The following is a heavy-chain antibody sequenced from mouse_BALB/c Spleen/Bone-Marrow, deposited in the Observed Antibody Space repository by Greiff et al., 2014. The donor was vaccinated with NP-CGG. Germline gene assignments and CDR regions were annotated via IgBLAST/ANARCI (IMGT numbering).Heavy chain of an antibody. Sequence: VQLQESGPELMKPGASVKISCEATGYTFSSYWIEWVKQRPGHGLEWIGEILPGSGVTNYNEKFKGKATFTADTSSSTAYIQLSSLTSEDSAVYYCARAYYTYKGAWSAYWGQGTLVTVSA. D-gene: IGHD2-12*01. CDR2: ILPGSGVT. V-gene: IGHV1-9*01. CDR1: GYTFSSYW. J-gene: IGHJ3*01. CDR3: ARAYYTYKGAWSAY.